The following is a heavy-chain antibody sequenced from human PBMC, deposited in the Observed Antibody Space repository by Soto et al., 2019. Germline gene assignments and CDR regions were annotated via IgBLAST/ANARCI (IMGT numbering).Heavy chain of an antibody. J-gene: IGHJ4*02. D-gene: IGHD2-15*01. V-gene: IGHV4-34*01. CDR2: INHSGST. CDR3: ARRRYCSGGSCYSTPLSY. CDR1: GGSFSGYY. Sequence: SETLSLTCAVYGGSFSGYYWSWIRQPPGKGLEWIGEINHSGSTNYNPSLKSRVTISVDTSKNQFSLKLSSVTAADTAVYYCARRRYCSGGSCYSTPLSYWGQGTLVTVSS.